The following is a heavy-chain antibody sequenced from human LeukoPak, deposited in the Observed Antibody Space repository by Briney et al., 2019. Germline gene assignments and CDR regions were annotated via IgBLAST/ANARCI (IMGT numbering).Heavy chain of an antibody. Sequence: EASVKVSCKASGGTFSSYAISWVRQAPGQGLEWMGWISAYNGNTNYAQKLQGRVTMTTDTSTSTAYMELRSLRSGDTAVYYCARAAYGDPFDYWGQGTLVTVSS. D-gene: IGHD4-17*01. CDR3: ARAAYGDPFDY. J-gene: IGHJ4*02. CDR2: ISAYNGNT. CDR1: GGTFSSYA. V-gene: IGHV1-18*01.